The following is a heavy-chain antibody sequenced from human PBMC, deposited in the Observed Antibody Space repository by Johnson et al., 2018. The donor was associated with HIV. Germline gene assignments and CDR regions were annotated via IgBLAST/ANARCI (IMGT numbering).Heavy chain of an antibody. Sequence: QVQLVESGGDLVQPGGSLRLSCAASGFTVSSNYMSWVRQAPGKGLEWVSYISSSGSTIYYADSVKGRFTISRDNAKNSLYLQMNSLRAEDTALYYCARGRYGRMTTVAAAAFDIWGQGTMVTVSS. CDR2: ISSSGSTI. D-gene: IGHD4-23*01. CDR3: ARGRYGRMTTVAAAAFDI. V-gene: IGHV3-11*01. J-gene: IGHJ3*02. CDR1: GFTVSSNY.